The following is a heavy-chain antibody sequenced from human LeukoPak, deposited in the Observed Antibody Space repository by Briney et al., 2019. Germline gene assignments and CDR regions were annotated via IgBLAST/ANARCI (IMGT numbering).Heavy chain of an antibody. D-gene: IGHD1-26*01. Sequence: PSGTLSLTCGVSGGSISGTNWWSWVRRPPGQGLEWIGEISLAGQTNYNPSLNGRVTMSLDKSSNQLSLHLTSVTAADTATYFCSRESGPFCPFGYWGQGTLVSVSS. V-gene: IGHV4-4*02. CDR1: GGSISGTNW. CDR2: ISLAGQT. CDR3: SRESGPFCPFGY. J-gene: IGHJ4*02.